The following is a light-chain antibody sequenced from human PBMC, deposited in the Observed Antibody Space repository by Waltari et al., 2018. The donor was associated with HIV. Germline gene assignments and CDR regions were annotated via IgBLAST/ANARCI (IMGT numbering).Light chain of an antibody. Sequence: QSVLTQPPSASGTPGRRVIVSCSGSNSNIGNTFVYWYQHLPGTTPKLLLYKTDQRPSGVPDRFSGSKSGTSASLAISGLQSDDEADYYCAAWDDRLRTWMFGGGTKLTVL. V-gene: IGLV1-47*01. CDR2: KTD. CDR1: NSNIGNTF. J-gene: IGLJ3*02. CDR3: AAWDDRLRTWM.